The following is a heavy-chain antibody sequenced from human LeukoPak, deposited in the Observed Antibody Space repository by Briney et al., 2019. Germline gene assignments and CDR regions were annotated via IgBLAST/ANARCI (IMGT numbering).Heavy chain of an antibody. CDR3: ARVGFGDYVGFDY. V-gene: IGHV4-39*07. CDR1: GGSISSSSYY. J-gene: IGHJ4*02. D-gene: IGHD4-17*01. CDR2: IYYSGST. Sequence: ASETLSLTCTVSGGSISSSSYYWGWIRQPPGKGLEWIGSIYYSGSTYYNPSLKSRVTISVDTSKNQFSLKLSSVTAADTAVYYCARVGFGDYVGFDYWGQGTLVTVSS.